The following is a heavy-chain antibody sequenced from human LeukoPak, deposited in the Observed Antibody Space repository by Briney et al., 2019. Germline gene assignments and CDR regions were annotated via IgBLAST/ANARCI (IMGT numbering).Heavy chain of an antibody. Sequence: TGGSLRLSCAASGFTFSNYAMNWVRQAPGKGLEWVSSVSGSGSGTYYADFVKGRFTISRDSSKNTVYLLMNRLRADDAAVYYCAKDHPFDYYYASSGYFLYWGQGTLVTVSS. CDR2: VSGSGSGT. CDR1: GFTFSNYA. D-gene: IGHD3-22*01. J-gene: IGHJ4*02. V-gene: IGHV3-23*01. CDR3: AKDHPFDYYYASSGYFLY.